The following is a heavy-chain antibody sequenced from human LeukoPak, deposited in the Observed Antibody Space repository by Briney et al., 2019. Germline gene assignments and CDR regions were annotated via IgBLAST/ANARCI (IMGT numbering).Heavy chain of an antibody. CDR2: ISAYNGNT. D-gene: IGHD1-7*01. V-gene: IGHV1-18*01. CDR3: ARDHRNYMVLLDAFDI. Sequence: GASVKVSCKASGYTFTSYGISWVRQAPGQGLEWMGWISAYNGNTNYAQKLQGRVTMTTDTSTSTAYMELRSLRSDDTAVYYCARDHRNYMVLLDAFDIWGQGTMVTVSS. J-gene: IGHJ3*02. CDR1: GYTFTSYG.